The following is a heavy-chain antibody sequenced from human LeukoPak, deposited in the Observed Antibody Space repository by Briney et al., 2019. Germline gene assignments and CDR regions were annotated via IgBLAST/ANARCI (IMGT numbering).Heavy chain of an antibody. CDR3: AKGDWSSFDF. CDR2: VVGRGDVT. J-gene: IGHJ4*02. CDR1: GFTFNRYT. Sequence: PGGSLRLSCTASGFTFNRYTMSWVRQTPGRGMEWISAVVGRGDVTDHADSVKGRFTISRDNSKNTLYLQMNSLRAEDTAVYYCAKGDWSSFDFWGQGSLVTVSS. V-gene: IGHV3-23*01. D-gene: IGHD2-21*02.